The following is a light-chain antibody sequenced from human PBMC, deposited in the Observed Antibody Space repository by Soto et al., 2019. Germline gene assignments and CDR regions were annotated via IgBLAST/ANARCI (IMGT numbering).Light chain of an antibody. V-gene: IGKV1-8*01. CDR1: QALSNY. CDR2: SAS. CDR3: QQYYSYPRT. J-gene: IGKJ1*01. Sequence: IQMTQSPSTLSGSAGDRVTITCRASQALSNYLAWYQQKPGKAPDLLIYSASTLQSGVPSRFSGSGSGTDFTLTISCLQSEDFATYYCQQYYSYPRTFGQGTKVDIK.